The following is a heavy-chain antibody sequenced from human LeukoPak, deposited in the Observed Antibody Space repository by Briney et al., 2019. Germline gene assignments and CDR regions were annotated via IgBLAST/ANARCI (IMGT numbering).Heavy chain of an antibody. CDR3: TREAKAGIDY. CDR2: IKQDGSEK. D-gene: IGHD6-19*01. J-gene: IGHJ4*02. Sequence: PGGSLRLSCAASGFTFSTYWMSWVRQAPGKGLEWVANIKQDGSEKYYLDSVKGRFTISRDNAKNSLYLQMNSLRAEDTAVYYCTREAKAGIDYWGQGTLVTVSS. V-gene: IGHV3-7*01. CDR1: GFTFSTYW.